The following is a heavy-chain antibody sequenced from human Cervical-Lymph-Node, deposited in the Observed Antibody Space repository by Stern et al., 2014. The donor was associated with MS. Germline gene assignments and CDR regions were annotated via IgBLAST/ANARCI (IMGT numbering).Heavy chain of an antibody. CDR1: GGTFRNYA. V-gene: IGHV1-69*01. D-gene: IGHD6-6*01. CDR2: IIPVSGTT. CDR3: AIFHPPR. J-gene: IGHJ3*01. Sequence: VQLEESGSEVKKPGSSVRVSCKASGGTFRNYALSWVRQAPGQGLEWMGVIIPVSGTTTYAQKFQGRVTIIADESTGTVFMDMSSLGSDDTAVYYCAIFHPPRWGQGTMVTVSS.